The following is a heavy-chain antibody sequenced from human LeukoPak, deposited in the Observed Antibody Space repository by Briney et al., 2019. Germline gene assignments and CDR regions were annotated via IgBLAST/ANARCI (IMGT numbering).Heavy chain of an antibody. Sequence: ASVKVSCKASGYTFTRYYMHWVRQAPGQGLEWMGIINPSGGSTSYAQKFQVRVTMTRDMSTSTVYMELSSLRSEDTAVYYCASGDPSGAYFDYWGQGTLVTVSS. D-gene: IGHD3-10*01. CDR1: GYTFTRYY. CDR2: INPSGGST. J-gene: IGHJ4*02. V-gene: IGHV1-46*01. CDR3: ASGDPSGAYFDY.